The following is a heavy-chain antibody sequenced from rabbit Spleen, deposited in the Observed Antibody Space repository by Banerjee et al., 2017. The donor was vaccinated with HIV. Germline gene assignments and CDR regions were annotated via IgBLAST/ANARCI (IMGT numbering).Heavy chain of an antibody. CDR3: ARGSATMTMVITGYYFNL. Sequence: QSLEESGGDLVKPGASLTLTCTASGFSFNSVYYMCWVRQAPGKGLEWIGCIETGSSGNTYYASWAKGRFTISKTSSTTVTLQMTSLTAADTATYFCARGSATMTMVITGYYFNLWGQGTLVTVS. V-gene: IGHV1S40*01. D-gene: IGHD2-1*01. CDR1: GFSFNSVYY. J-gene: IGHJ4*01. CDR2: IETGSSGNT.